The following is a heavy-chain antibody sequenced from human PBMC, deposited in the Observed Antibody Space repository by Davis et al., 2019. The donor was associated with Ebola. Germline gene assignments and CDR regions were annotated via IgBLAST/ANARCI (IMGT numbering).Heavy chain of an antibody. D-gene: IGHD2-8*01. CDR1: GFTFNGSS. CDR3: AKAPGVLMVYSNWFDP. J-gene: IGHJ5*02. V-gene: IGHV3-73*01. CDR2: IRSKANSYAT. Sequence: GESLKISCAASGFTFNGSSMHWVRQASGKGLEWVGRIRSKANSYATTYAASVKGRFTISRDDAKNMAYLQMNSLRAEDTAVYYCAKAPGVLMVYSNWFDPWGQGTLVTVSS.